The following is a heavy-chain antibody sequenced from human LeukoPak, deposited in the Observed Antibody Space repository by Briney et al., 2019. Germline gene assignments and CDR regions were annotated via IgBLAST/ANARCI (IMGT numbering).Heavy chain of an antibody. CDR2: VYYSGTT. CDR1: GASISSSNCY. Sequence: SETLSLTCSVSGASISSSNCYWGWIRQTPGKGLEWIANVYYSGTTDYNPSLGGRVTISQDTSKNQFSLKLNSVTAADTAVYYCAKSHVVYYYGLDVWGQGTTVTVSS. V-gene: IGHV4-39*07. CDR3: AKSHVVYYYGLDV. J-gene: IGHJ6*02.